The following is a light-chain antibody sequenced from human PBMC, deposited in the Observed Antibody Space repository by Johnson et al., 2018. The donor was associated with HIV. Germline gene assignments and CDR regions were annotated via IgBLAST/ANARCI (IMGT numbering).Light chain of an antibody. V-gene: IGLV1-51*01. CDR2: DNN. J-gene: IGLJ1*01. Sequence: QSVLMQPPSVSAASGQKVDISCSGSSSNIENNYLSWYQQLPHTAPKLLISDNNKRPSGIPDRFSGSKSGATATLDITGLQTGDEADYYCGTWDNSLNVYVFGTGTKVTVL. CDR1: SSNIENNY. CDR3: GTWDNSLNVYV.